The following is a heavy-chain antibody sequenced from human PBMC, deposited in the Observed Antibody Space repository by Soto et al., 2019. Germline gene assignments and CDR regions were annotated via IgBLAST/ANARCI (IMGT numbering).Heavy chain of an antibody. Sequence: VQLLESGGGLVQPGGSLRLSCAASGFTFSSYAMSWVRQAPGKGLEWVSAISGSGGSTYYADSVKSRFTISRDNSKNTLYLQMNSLRAEDTAVYYCANYYDSSGYPLGYWGQGTLVTVSS. J-gene: IGHJ4*02. CDR1: GFTFSSYA. D-gene: IGHD3-22*01. CDR2: ISGSGGST. V-gene: IGHV3-23*01. CDR3: ANYYDSSGYPLGY.